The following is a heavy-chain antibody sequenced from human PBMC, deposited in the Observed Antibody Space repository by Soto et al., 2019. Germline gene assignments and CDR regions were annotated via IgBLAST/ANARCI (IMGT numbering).Heavy chain of an antibody. D-gene: IGHD2-15*01. CDR2: IVVGSGST. CDR1: GITFRRSA. Sequence: SVKVSCKASGITFRRSAVQWMRQARGQPLEWIGRIVVGSGSTTYAQIVQERITITRDMSASTVYMDLRSLRPEDTAVYYCARDRGYDAHDYYYNAMDVWGQGTTVTVSS. J-gene: IGHJ6*02. V-gene: IGHV1-58*01. CDR3: ARDRGYDAHDYYYNAMDV.